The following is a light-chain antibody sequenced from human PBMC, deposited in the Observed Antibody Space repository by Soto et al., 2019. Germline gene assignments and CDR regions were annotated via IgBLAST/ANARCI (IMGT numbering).Light chain of an antibody. CDR2: EVS. Sequence: QSALTQPASVSGSPGQSITISCTGTSSDVGAYNYVSWYQQHPGKAPKLMIYEVSNRPSGVSSRFSGSKSGNTASLTISGLQAEDEAEYYCNSYTSSTTWVFGGGTKLTVL. V-gene: IGLV2-14*01. CDR3: NSYTSSTTWV. CDR1: SSDVGAYNY. J-gene: IGLJ3*02.